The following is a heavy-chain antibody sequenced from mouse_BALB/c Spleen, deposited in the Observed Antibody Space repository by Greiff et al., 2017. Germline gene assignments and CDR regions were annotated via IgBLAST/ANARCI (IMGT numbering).Heavy chain of an antibody. Sequence: DVMLVESGGGLVQPGGSLKLSCAASGFTFSSYTMSWVRQTPEKRLEWVAYISNGGGSTYYPDTVKGRFTISRDNAKNTLYLQMSSLKSEDTAMYYCARPYDYYYWGQGTLVTVSA. D-gene: IGHD2-4*01. CDR3: ARPYDYYY. V-gene: IGHV5-12-2*01. J-gene: IGHJ3*01. CDR1: GFTFSSYT. CDR2: ISNGGGST.